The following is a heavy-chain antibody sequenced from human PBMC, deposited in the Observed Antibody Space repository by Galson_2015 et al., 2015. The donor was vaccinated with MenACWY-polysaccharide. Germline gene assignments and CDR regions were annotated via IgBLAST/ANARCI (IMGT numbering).Heavy chain of an antibody. CDR3: ARVRNEIVGASPDS. D-gene: IGHD1-26*01. J-gene: IGHJ4*02. CDR1: GFTFSSYC. CDR2: ISSGGTI. Sequence: SLRLSCAASGFTFSSYCMNWVRQAPGKGLEWVSYISSGGTIYYADSVKGRFTISSDNAKNSMDLQMNSLRDDDTAVYYGARVRNEIVGASPDSWGQGTLVTVSS. V-gene: IGHV3-48*02.